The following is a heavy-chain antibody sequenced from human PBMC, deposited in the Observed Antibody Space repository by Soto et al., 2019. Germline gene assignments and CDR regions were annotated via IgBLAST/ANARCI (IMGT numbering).Heavy chain of an antibody. J-gene: IGHJ6*02. Sequence: QVQMVQSGAEVKKPGASVKFSCKASGYTFTSYGISWVRQAPGQGLEWMGWISAYNGNTNYAQKLQGRVTMTTDTSTSTDYMELRSLRSDDTAVYYCARDGYNPGDDYYYGMDVWGQGTTVTVSS. CDR1: GYTFTSYG. CDR3: ARDGYNPGDDYYYGMDV. V-gene: IGHV1-18*01. D-gene: IGHD5-12*01. CDR2: ISAYNGNT.